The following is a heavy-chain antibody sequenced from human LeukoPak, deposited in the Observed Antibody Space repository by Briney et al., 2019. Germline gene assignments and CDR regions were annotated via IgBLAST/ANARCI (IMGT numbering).Heavy chain of an antibody. CDR3: ARGDSYYDFWSGYSHTQYNWFDP. CDR1: GYTFTSYD. J-gene: IGHJ5*02. Sequence: ASVKVSCKASGYTFTSYDINWVRQATGQGLEWMGWMNPNSGNTGYAQKFQGRVTMTRNTSISTAYMELSSLGSEDTAVYYCARGDSYYDFWSGYSHTQYNWFDPWGQGTLVTVSS. D-gene: IGHD3-3*01. CDR2: MNPNSGNT. V-gene: IGHV1-8*01.